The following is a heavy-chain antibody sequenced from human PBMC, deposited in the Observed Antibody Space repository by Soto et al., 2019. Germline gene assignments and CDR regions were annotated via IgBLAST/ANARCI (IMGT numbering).Heavy chain of an antibody. CDR3: VRPFRCVGGDGCYSPFDL. V-gene: IGHV3-74*01. CDR1: GFTFSTYW. J-gene: IGHJ4*02. Sequence: EVQLVESGGGVVQPGGSLRLSCAASGFTFSTYWMDWVRQAPGKGLVWVSRIKTDGSSTSYVDSVKGRFTISRDNAKNTLHLQMNSLRAEDTAVYYCVRPFRCVGGDGCYSPFDLWGQGTLVTVSS. CDR2: IKTDGSST. D-gene: IGHD2-21*01.